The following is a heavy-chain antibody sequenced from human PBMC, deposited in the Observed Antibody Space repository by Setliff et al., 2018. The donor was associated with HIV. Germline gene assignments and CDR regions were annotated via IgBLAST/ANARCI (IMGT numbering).Heavy chain of an antibody. CDR2: TNPSGST. CDR3: ARGQDLGATWTGYYYYYMDV. V-gene: IGHV4-34*01. CDR1: VGSFSGLY. D-gene: IGHD1-26*01. J-gene: IGHJ6*03. Sequence: LSLTCAVYVGSFSGLYWIWIRQPPGKGLEWIGETNPSGSTKYNPSLKSRVTISVNRSKNQFSLKLTSVTAADTAVYYCARGQDLGATWTGYYYYYMDVWGKGTTVTVSS.